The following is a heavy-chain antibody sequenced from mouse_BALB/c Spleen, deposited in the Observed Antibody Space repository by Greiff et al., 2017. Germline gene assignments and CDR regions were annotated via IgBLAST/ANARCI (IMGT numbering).Heavy chain of an antibody. CDR3: ARGRSTDYWYFDV. CDR1: GFTFSSYG. V-gene: IGHV5-6-5*01. CDR2: ISSGGST. D-gene: IGHD1-1*01. J-gene: IGHJ1*01. Sequence: DVHLVESGGGLVQPGGSLKLSCAASGFTFSSYGMSWVRQTPDKRLELVASISSGGSTYYPDSVKGRFTISRDNARNILYLQMSSLRSEDTAMYYCARGRSTDYWYFDVWGAGTTVTVSS.